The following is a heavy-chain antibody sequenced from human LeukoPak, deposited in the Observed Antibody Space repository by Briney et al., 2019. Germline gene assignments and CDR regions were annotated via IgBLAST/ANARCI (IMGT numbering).Heavy chain of an antibody. D-gene: IGHD3-10*01. CDR1: GFTVSSNY. CDR2: IYSGGST. V-gene: IGHV3-53*01. J-gene: IGHJ4*02. Sequence: GGSLRLSCAASGFTVSSNYMSWVCQAPGKGLEWVSVIYSGGSTYYADSVKGRFTISRDNPKNTLYLQMNSLRAEDTAVYYCARDRGGGPFDYWGQGTLVTVSS. CDR3: ARDRGGGPFDY.